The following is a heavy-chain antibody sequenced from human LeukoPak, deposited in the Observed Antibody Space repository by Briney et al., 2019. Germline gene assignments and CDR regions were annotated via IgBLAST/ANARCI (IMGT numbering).Heavy chain of an antibody. D-gene: IGHD3-22*01. CDR1: GGSISSGGYY. Sequence: PSETLSLTCTVSGGSISSGGYYWSWIRQHPGKGLEWIGYIYYSGSTYYNPSLKSRVTISVDTSKNQFSLKLSSVTAADTAVYYCARGQSSSGYYYDYWGQGTLVTVSS. V-gene: IGHV4-31*03. J-gene: IGHJ4*02. CDR2: IYYSGST. CDR3: ARGQSSSGYYYDY.